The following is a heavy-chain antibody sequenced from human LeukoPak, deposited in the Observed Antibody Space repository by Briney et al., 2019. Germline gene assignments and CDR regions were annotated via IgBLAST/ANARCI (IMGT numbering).Heavy chain of an antibody. V-gene: IGHV4-31*03. CDR1: GGSISGDGYY. Sequence: SETLSLTCTVSGGSISGDGYYWSWIRQHPGTGLEWIGYITYSGNTYYSPSLKSRVTISEDTSKNQFSLRLNSVTAADTAVYYCARVFGDYILGCQDWGQGPLVTVPP. CDR2: ITYSGNT. D-gene: IGHD4-17*01. CDR3: ARVFGDYILGCQD. J-gene: IGHJ4*02.